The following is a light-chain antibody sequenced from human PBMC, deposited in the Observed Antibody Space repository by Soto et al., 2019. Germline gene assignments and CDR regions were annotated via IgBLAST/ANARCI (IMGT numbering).Light chain of an antibody. J-gene: IGKJ4*01. Sequence: IQMAQSPATLSASVGDRVTITCRASQSISSWLAWYQQKPGRAPKLLIYDASSLESGVPSRFSGSGSGTDFALTITSLQAEDFATYYCQQLRSYPSTFGGGTKVDIK. CDR2: DAS. CDR3: QQLRSYPST. V-gene: IGKV1-5*01. CDR1: QSISSW.